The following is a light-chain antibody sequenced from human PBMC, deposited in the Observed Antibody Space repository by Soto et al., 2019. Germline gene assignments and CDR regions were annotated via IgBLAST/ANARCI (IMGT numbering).Light chain of an antibody. CDR2: DAS. CDR1: QNIRSR. V-gene: IGKV1-5*01. J-gene: IGKJ1*01. CDR3: QHYNSYSEA. Sequence: FEVTQSPSTLSASVGDRVTITCRASQNIRSRLAWFQQKPGKAPKLLIYDASSLESGVPSRFSGSGSGTEFTLTISSLQPDDFATYYCQHYNSYSEAFGQGTKV.